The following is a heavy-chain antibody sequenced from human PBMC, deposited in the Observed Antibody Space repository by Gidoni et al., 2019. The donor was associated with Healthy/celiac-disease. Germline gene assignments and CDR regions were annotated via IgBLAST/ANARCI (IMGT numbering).Heavy chain of an antibody. CDR3: VRVSRDFGVLTID. D-gene: IGHD3-3*01. CDR2: MYYSGSH. Sequence: QLQLPESGPGLVTPSETLSLMCSVSGGPMTTSGHYWGWIRQPPGKGLEWIGSMYYSGSHYYSPSLESRVTISVDRSKSHFSLKLTSVTAADTAVYYCVRVSRDFGVLTIDWGQGTLVTVSS. J-gene: IGHJ4*02. CDR1: GGPMTTSGHY. V-gene: IGHV4-39*07.